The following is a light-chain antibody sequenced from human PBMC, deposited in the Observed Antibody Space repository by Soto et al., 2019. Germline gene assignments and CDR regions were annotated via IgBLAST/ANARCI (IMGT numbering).Light chain of an antibody. CDR3: QSYDASLSGYV. CDR1: SSNIGGGYD. V-gene: IGLV1-40*01. Sequence: QSALTQPPSVSEAPGQRVTISCTGSSSNIGGGYDVHWFQQLPGTAPKLLFYGKNNRPSGVPDRFSGSTSGTSASLAITGLXTEDEAIYYCQSYDASLSGYVFGTGTKVTLL. CDR2: GKN. J-gene: IGLJ1*01.